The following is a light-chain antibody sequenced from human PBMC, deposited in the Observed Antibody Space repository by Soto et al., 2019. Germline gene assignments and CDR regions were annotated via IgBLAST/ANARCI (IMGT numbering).Light chain of an antibody. J-gene: IGKJ5*01. Sequence: EIVLTQSPATLSLSPGERATLSCRASQSVSSYLAWYQQKPGQAPRLLIYDASNRATGIPARFSGSGAGTDFTLTISSLEPEDVAVYYCQQRSNWPITFGQGPRLEIK. CDR2: DAS. CDR1: QSVSSY. V-gene: IGKV3-11*01. CDR3: QQRSNWPIT.